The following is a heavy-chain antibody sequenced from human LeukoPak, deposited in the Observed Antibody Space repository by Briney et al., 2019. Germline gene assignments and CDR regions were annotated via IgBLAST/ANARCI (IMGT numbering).Heavy chain of an antibody. D-gene: IGHD2-15*01. CDR1: VASISNYY. J-gene: IGHJ4*02. CDR3: ARHQRDRSGGSCYVIDS. CDR2: IHNSEGT. V-gene: IGHV4-4*09. Sequence: PSETLSLTCTVSVASISNYYWTWIRQPPGKGPEWIGYIHNSEGTKYNPSLKSRVAISADRSKTQFSLRLTSVTAADTALYYCARHQRDRSGGSCYVIDSWGQGTLVTVSS.